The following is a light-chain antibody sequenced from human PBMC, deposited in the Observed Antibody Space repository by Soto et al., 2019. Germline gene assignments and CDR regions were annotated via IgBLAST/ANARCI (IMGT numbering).Light chain of an antibody. V-gene: IGLV2-14*01. CDR2: EVR. CDR3: DSYTGKRTRV. Sequence: QSVLTQPASVSGSPGQSITIACTGASSDVGTYDYVSWYQHHPGKAPKLLIYEVRFRPSGVSSRFSGSKSGNTASLTISGLQAEDEADYYCDSYTGKRTRVFGTVTKVTVL. CDR1: SSDVGTYDY. J-gene: IGLJ1*01.